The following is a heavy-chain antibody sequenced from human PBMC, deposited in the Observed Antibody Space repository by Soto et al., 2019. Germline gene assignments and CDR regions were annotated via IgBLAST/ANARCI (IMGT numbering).Heavy chain of an antibody. J-gene: IGHJ4*02. Sequence: SETLSLTCTVSGDSISSGDYYWSWIRQPPGKGLEWIGYIYYSGSTYYNPSLKSRVTVSVDTSKNQFSLKLTSVTAADSAVYYCARVLLTMLVVDWGQGALVTVSS. D-gene: IGHD3-22*01. V-gene: IGHV4-30-4*01. CDR1: GDSISSGDYY. CDR3: ARVLLTMLVVD. CDR2: IYYSGST.